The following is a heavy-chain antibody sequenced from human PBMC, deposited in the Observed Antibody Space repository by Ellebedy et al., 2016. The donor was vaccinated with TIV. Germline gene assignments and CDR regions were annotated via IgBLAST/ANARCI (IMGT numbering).Heavy chain of an antibody. Sequence: GGSLRLSXEVSGFSLSYYTMHWVRQAPGKGLEWVAVISYNGNNEYYADSVKGRFTISRDNSKSALYLQMNSLRPEDTALYYCARNDYFYGAGHYYNDAFDIWGQGTMVTVSS. V-gene: IGHV3-30-3*01. CDR2: ISYNGNNE. CDR1: GFSLSYYT. D-gene: IGHD3-10*01. J-gene: IGHJ3*02. CDR3: ARNDYFYGAGHYYNDAFDI.